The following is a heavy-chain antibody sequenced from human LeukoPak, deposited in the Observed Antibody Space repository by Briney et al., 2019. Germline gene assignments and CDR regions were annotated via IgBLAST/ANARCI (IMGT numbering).Heavy chain of an antibody. CDR2: INPNSGGT. V-gene: IGHV1-2*04. Sequence: ASVKVSCKASGYTFIGYYMHWVRQAPGQGLEWMGWINPNSGGTNYAQEFQGWVTMTRDTSISTAYMELSRLRSDDTAVYYCARERGKRIAAASFDYWGQGTLVTVSS. J-gene: IGHJ4*02. CDR3: ARERGKRIAAASFDY. CDR1: GYTFIGYY. D-gene: IGHD6-13*01.